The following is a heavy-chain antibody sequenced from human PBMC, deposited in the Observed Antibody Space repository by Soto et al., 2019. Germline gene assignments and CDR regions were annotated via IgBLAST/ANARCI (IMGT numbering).Heavy chain of an antibody. CDR1: RFIFSNYL. Sequence: PGGSLRLSCAASRFIFSNYLMNWVRQAPGKGLVWVSGINLEGSNTTYADSVKGRFTISRDNAENTLYLQMNSLRAEDTAVYYCARGGYGGYDLNSWGLGTLVTVSS. D-gene: IGHD5-12*01. CDR3: ARGGYGGYDLNS. J-gene: IGHJ4*02. V-gene: IGHV3-74*03. CDR2: INLEGSNT.